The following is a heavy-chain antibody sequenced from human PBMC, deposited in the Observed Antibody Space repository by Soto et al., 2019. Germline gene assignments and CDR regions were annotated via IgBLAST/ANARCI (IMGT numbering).Heavy chain of an antibody. J-gene: IGHJ6*02. CDR3: AHSRIAAADPRGYYYYYGMDV. CDR1: GFSLSTSGVG. CDR2: IYWDDDK. D-gene: IGHD6-13*01. Sequence: QITLKESGPTLVKPTQTLTLTCTFSGFSLSTSGVGVGWIRQPPGKALEWLALIYWDDDKRYSPSLKSRLTTTKDTSKNQVVLTMTNMDPVDTATYYCAHSRIAAADPRGYYYYYGMDVWGQGTTVTVSS. V-gene: IGHV2-5*02.